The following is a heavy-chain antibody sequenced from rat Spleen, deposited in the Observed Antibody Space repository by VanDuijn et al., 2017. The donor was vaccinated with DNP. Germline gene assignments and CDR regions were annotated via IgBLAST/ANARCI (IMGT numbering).Heavy chain of an antibody. J-gene: IGHJ3*01. V-gene: IGHV5-46*01. CDR1: GFTFSSFP. CDR3: ASLNNYNWFAY. D-gene: IGHD1-10*01. Sequence: EVQLVESGGGLVQPGRSMKLSCAASGFTFSSFPMAWVRQAPTKGLEWVASISASGGSTSYRDSVKGRFTISRDNARSTLYLQMDSLRSEDTATYYCASLNNYNWFAYWGQGTLVTVSS. CDR2: ISASGGST.